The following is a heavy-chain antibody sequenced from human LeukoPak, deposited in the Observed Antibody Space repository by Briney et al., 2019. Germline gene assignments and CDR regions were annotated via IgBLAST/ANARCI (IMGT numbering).Heavy chain of an antibody. V-gene: IGHV5-51*01. CDR1: GYSFTSYW. Sequence: GESLKISCKGSGYSFTSYWIVWVRQMPGKGLEWMGIIYPGDSDTRYSPSFQGQVTISADKSISTAYLQWSSLKASDTAMYYCARPPVYCSGGSCYSDYWGQGTLVTVSS. J-gene: IGHJ4*02. CDR3: ARPPVYCSGGSCYSDY. CDR2: IYPGDSDT. D-gene: IGHD2-15*01.